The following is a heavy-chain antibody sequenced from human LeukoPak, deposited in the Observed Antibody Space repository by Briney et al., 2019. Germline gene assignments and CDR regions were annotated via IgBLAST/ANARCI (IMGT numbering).Heavy chain of an antibody. V-gene: IGHV1-2*02. Sequence: ASVKVSCKASGYTFTGYYIHWVRQAPGQGLEWMGWINPNSGGTNFAQKLQGRVTMTTDTSTSTAYMELRSLRSDDTAVYYCAFTTVTGAGVYYYYYYMDVWGKGTTVTVSS. CDR3: AFTTVTGAGVYYYYYYMDV. J-gene: IGHJ6*03. CDR2: INPNSGGT. CDR1: GYTFTGYY. D-gene: IGHD4-17*01.